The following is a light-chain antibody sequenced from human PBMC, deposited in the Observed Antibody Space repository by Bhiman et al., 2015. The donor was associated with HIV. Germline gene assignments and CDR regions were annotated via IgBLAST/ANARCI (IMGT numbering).Light chain of an antibody. CDR3: SSYRSTSTLWV. CDR1: SGDVGGYDC. CDR2: DVS. V-gene: IGLV2-14*03. Sequence: QSALTQPASVSGSPGQSITISCTGTSGDVGGYDCVCWYQQHPGKAPKLMIFDVSKRPSGVSNRFSGSKSGSTASLTISGLQAEDEAHYYCSSYRSTSTLWVFGTGTQVTVL. J-gene: IGLJ1*01.